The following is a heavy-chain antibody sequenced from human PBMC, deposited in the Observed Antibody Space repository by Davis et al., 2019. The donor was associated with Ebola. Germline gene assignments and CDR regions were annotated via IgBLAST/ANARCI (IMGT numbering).Heavy chain of an antibody. J-gene: IGHJ4*02. V-gene: IGHV1-69*13. D-gene: IGHD3-9*01. CDR1: GGSFSSHP. CDR2: IIPIFDTP. CDR3: ARDFDGGNYYFDY. Sequence: SVKVSSKTSGGSFSSHPISWVRQAPRQGLEWMGGIIPIFDTPHYAQKFQGRITITADASTSTAYMELSGLRSADTATYFCARDFDGGNYYFDYWGPGTPVTVSS.